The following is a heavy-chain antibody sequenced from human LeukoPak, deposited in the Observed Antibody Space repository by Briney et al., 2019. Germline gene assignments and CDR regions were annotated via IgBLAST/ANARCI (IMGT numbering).Heavy chain of an antibody. Sequence: PGGSLRLSCAGSGFTFNTYNMNWVRQAPGKGLEWVSSISSSSSYIYYADSVKGRFTISRDNAKNSLYLQMNSLRAEDTAVYYCATYRQVLLPFESWGQGTLVTVSS. CDR1: GFTFNTYN. V-gene: IGHV3-21*01. CDR3: ATYRQVLLPFES. D-gene: IGHD2-8*02. J-gene: IGHJ4*02. CDR2: ISSSSSYI.